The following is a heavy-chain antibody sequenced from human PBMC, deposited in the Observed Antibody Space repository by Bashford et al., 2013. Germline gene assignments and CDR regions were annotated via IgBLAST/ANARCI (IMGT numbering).Heavy chain of an antibody. D-gene: IGHD3-3*01. CDR2: ISHSGGI. Sequence: SETLSLTCAVYGGSFSGYYWSWIRQPPGKGLEWIGDISHSGGINYSPSLKSRVTVSVDTSKNQFSLKLGSVTAADTAVYYCARMKFWSRFFEWEPLKGFDSWGQGTLVTVSS. CDR3: ARMKFWSRFFEWEPLKGFDS. V-gene: IGHV4-34*01. CDR1: GGSFSGYY. J-gene: IGHJ5*01.